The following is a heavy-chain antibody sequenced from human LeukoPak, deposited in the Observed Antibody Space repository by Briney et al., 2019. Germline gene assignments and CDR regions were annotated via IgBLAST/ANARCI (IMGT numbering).Heavy chain of an antibody. V-gene: IGHV4-34*01. D-gene: IGHD5-24*01. J-gene: IGHJ5*02. CDR3: ARRGRLQWLQSNNRFDP. CDR2: INHSGST. CDR1: GGSFTAFY. Sequence: SETLSLTCSVYGGSFTAFYWSWIRQPPGKGLEWIGEINHSGSTNFNPPLKSRASISVDTSKNQFSLKLSSVTAADTAIYYCARRGRLQWLQSNNRFDPWGQGTLVTVSS.